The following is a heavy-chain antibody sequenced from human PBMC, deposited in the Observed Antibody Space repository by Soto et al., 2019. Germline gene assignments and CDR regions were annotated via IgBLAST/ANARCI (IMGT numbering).Heavy chain of an antibody. CDR2: VNPKSGGA. D-gene: IGHD5-18*01. CDR3: TRENIENSDGLYDAFDI. Sequence: GASVKVSCKTSGYTFTDYFTHSARLAPEHGLEWMGWVNPKSGGAYFAQKFQGRVTLTRDTSIGTAYIEVNSLTSDDTAVYFCTRENIENSDGLYDAFDIWGQGTTVTVSS. V-gene: IGHV1-2*02. CDR1: GYTFTDYF. J-gene: IGHJ3*02.